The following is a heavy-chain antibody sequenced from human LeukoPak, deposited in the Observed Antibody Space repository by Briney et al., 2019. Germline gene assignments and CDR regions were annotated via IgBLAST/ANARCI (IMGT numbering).Heavy chain of an antibody. Sequence: ASVKVSFKASGYSFTDYYMHWVRQAPGQGLEWMEWISPRSGDTSYAQKFQGRVTMTRDTSINTVDMDLSGLTSDDTAVFYCARGREIHGGSDTKLDDYWGQGTLVTVSS. CDR3: ARGREIHGGSDTKLDDY. CDR1: GYSFTDYY. CDR2: ISPRSGDT. D-gene: IGHD3-10*01. V-gene: IGHV1-2*02. J-gene: IGHJ4*02.